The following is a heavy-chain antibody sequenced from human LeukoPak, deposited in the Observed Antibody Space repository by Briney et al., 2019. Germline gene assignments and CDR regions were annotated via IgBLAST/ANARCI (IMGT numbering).Heavy chain of an antibody. D-gene: IGHD5-12*01. Sequence: GGSLRLSCAASGFTFSSYGMHWVRQAPGKGLEWVAFIRYDGSKKYYADSVKGRFTISRDNSKNTLYLQMNGLRAEDTAVYYCARSPNSGYDAYFDYWGQGTLVTVSS. J-gene: IGHJ4*02. CDR1: GFTFSSYG. CDR3: ARSPNSGYDAYFDY. V-gene: IGHV3-30*02. CDR2: IRYDGSKK.